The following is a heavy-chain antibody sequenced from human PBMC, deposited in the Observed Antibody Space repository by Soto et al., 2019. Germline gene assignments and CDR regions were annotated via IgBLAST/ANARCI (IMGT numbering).Heavy chain of an antibody. CDR2: INPSGGST. CDR1: GYTFTSYY. CDR3: ARGSYDFWSGYYGGMDV. J-gene: IGHJ6*02. D-gene: IGHD3-3*01. V-gene: IGHV1-46*01. Sequence: ASVKVSCKASGYTFTSYYMHWVRQAPGQGLEWMGIINPSGGSTSYAQKFQGRVTMTRDTSTSTVYMELSSLRSEDTAVYYCARGSYDFWSGYYGGMDVWGQGTTVTVSS.